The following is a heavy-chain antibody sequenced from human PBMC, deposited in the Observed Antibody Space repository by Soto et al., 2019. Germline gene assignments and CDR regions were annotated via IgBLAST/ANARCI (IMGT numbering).Heavy chain of an antibody. CDR3: ARVRVIRGVIPSHFGL. CDR2: IIPLYGTV. V-gene: IGHV1-69*06. Sequence: QAHLAQSGAEVKKPGSSVTVSCKASGGTFNSYGISWVRQAPGQGLDWMVVIIPLYGTVNYAQKVQGRVSITADKSTSTAYMDLNSLRSDATAVYYCARVRVIRGVIPSHFGLWGQGTQVTVSS. CDR1: GGTFNSYG. J-gene: IGHJ4*02. D-gene: IGHD3-10*01.